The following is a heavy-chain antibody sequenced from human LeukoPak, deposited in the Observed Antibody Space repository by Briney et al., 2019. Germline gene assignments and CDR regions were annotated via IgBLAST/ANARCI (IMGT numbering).Heavy chain of an antibody. CDR3: ARAPIWGGFVTYYYMDV. D-gene: IGHD3-16*02. CDR1: GYTFTSYD. V-gene: IGHV1-8*01. Sequence: ASVKVSCKSSGYTFTSYDINWVRQAAGQGLEWMGWMNPNSGNTGYAQKFQGRVTMTKNTSINTAYMELSSLRSDDTAVYYCARAPIWGGFVTYYYMDVWGKGTTVTVSS. CDR2: MNPNSGNT. J-gene: IGHJ6*03.